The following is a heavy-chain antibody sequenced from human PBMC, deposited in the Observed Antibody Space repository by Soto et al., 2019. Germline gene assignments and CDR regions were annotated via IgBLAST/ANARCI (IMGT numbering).Heavy chain of an antibody. CDR2: ISAYNGNT. CDR3: ARDWAAAGPVDY. V-gene: IGHV1-18*01. Sequence: QVQLVQSGAEVKKPGASVKVSCKASGYTFTSYGISWVRQAPGQGLEWMGWISAYNGNTNYAQKLQGRDTMTTDTSTSTGYMELRSLGSDDTAVYYCARDWAAAGPVDYWGQGTLVTVSS. D-gene: IGHD6-13*01. CDR1: GYTFTSYG. J-gene: IGHJ4*02.